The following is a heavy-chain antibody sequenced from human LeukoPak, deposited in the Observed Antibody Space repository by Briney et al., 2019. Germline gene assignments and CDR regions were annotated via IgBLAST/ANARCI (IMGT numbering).Heavy chain of an antibody. Sequence: PSETLSLTCTVSGGSISSGGYYWSWVRQHPGKGLEWIGYIYYSGSTYYNPSLKSRVTISVDTSKNQFSLKLSSVTAADTAVYYCARRTGTLYFDYWGQGTLVTVSS. CDR2: IYYSGST. V-gene: IGHV4-31*03. D-gene: IGHD1-7*01. CDR3: ARRTGTLYFDY. CDR1: GGSISSGGYY. J-gene: IGHJ4*02.